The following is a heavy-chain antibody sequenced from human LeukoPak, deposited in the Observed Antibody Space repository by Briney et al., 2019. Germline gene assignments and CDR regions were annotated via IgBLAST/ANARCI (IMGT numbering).Heavy chain of an antibody. V-gene: IGHV3-66*01. J-gene: IGHJ4*02. D-gene: IGHD3-22*01. Sequence: GGSLRLSCAASGFTVSSNYMSWVRQAPGKGLEWVSVIYSGGSTYYADSVKGRFTISRDNSKNTLYLQMNSLRAEDTAVYYCAQGGDYYDSSGYNFDYWGQGTLVTVSS. CDR3: AQGGDYYDSSGYNFDY. CDR2: IYSGGST. CDR1: GFTVSSNY.